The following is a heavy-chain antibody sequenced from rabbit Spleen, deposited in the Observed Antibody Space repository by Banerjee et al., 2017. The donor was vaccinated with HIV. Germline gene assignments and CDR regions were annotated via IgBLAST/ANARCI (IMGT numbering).Heavy chain of an antibody. CDR2: IEPIFGRT. Sequence: QEQLVESGGGLVQPGGSLKLSCKASGFDFSNYGVSWVRQTPGKGLEWIGYIEPIFGRTYYASWVNGRFSISRENTQNTVYLKLNSLTAADTATYFCVRDRADIGGDYGPYYFDFWGQGTLVTVS. CDR1: GFDFSNYG. V-gene: IGHV1S47*01. J-gene: IGHJ4*01. D-gene: IGHD2-1*01. CDR3: VRDRADIGGDYGPYYFDF.